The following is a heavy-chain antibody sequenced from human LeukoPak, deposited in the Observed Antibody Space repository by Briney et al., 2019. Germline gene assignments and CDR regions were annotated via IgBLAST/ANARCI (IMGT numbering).Heavy chain of an antibody. CDR2: INEDGSDK. D-gene: IGHD6-19*01. V-gene: IGHV3-7*01. Sequence: GGSLRLSCAASGFTFSTYWMSWVRQAPGKGLEWVANINEDGSDKYYVDSVKGRFTISRDNSKNTLYLEMNTLRAEDTAVYYCARDRSGSVAGIRYGDFQHWGQGTLVTVSS. CDR3: ARDRSGSVAGIRYGDFQH. CDR1: GFTFSTYW. J-gene: IGHJ1*01.